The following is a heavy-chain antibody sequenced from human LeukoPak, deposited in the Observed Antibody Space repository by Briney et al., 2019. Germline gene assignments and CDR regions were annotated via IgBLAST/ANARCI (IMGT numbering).Heavy chain of an antibody. CDR2: IKQDGSEK. J-gene: IGHJ5*02. V-gene: IGHV3-7*01. D-gene: IGHD3-3*01. CDR3: ARDLGDFWSGSNWFDP. Sequence: GGSLRLSRAASGFTFSSYWMSWVRQAPGKGLEWVANIKQDGSEKYYVDSVKGRFTISRDNAKNSLYLQMNSLRAEDTAVYHCARDLGDFWSGSNWFDPWGQGTLVTVSS. CDR1: GFTFSSYW.